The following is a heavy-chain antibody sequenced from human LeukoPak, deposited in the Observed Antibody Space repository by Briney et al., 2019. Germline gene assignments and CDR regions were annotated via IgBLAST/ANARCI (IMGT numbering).Heavy chain of an antibody. CDR2: VNHRGSA. Sequence: SETLSLTYAVSGGSLSGYYWSWIRQSPGKGLEWIGEVNHRGSAHYNPSLKSRVTISLDTSKNQFSLTMNFVTAADTSMYFCARGNSGGAFDDFYYFMDVWGKGTTVSVSS. J-gene: IGHJ6*03. CDR3: ARGNSGGAFDDFYYFMDV. D-gene: IGHD1-1*01. CDR1: GGSLSGYY. V-gene: IGHV4-34*01.